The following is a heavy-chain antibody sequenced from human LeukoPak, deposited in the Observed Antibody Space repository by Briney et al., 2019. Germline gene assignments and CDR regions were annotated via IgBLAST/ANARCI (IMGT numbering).Heavy chain of an antibody. CDR2: FDPEDGET. CDR3: ATVEAKVPILGGT. J-gene: IGHJ5*02. CDR1: GYSLSELS. Sequence: GASVKVSCKVSGYSLSELSMHWVRQAPGKGLEWMGGFDPEDGETIYAQKFQGRVTMTEDTSTDTAYMELSSLRSEDTAVYYCATVEAKVPILGGTWGQGTLVTVSS. V-gene: IGHV1-24*01. D-gene: IGHD3-3*01.